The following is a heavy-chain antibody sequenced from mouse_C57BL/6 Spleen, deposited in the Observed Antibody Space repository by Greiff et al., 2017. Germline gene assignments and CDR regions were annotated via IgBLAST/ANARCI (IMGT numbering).Heavy chain of an antibody. Sequence: VQLQQSGPGLVQPSQSLSLTCSVTGYSITSGYYWNWLRQFPGNKLEWMGYISYDGSNNYIPSLKNRISITRDTSKHQFFLKLNSVTTEDTATYYCIYSNYGGFAYWGQGTLVTVSA. D-gene: IGHD2-5*01. J-gene: IGHJ3*01. CDR2: ISYDGSN. CDR1: GYSITSGYY. CDR3: IYSNYGGFAY. V-gene: IGHV3-6*01.